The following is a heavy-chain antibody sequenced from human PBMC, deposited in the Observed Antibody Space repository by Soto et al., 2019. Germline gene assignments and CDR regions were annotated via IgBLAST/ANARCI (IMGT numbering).Heavy chain of an antibody. D-gene: IGHD2-21*02. J-gene: IGHJ4*02. CDR2: IDPTGSPT. V-gene: IGHV3-23*05. Sequence: GGSLRLSCAASGFTFSSYVMNWPRRAPGKGLEWVSFIDPTGSPTYYGDSVKGRFTVSKDISKKTVYLQMNSMRVEGTAIYYCAKDRVSDGVYSSDYWGRGVLVTVSS. CDR3: AKDRVSDGVYSSDY. CDR1: GFTFSSYV.